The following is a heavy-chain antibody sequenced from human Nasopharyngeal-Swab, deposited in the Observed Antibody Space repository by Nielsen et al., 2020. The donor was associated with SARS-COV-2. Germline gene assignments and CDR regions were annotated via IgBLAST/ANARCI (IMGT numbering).Heavy chain of an antibody. V-gene: IGHV3-30*04. CDR3: ARDWARSGSYSTHFDY. CDR1: GFTFSSYA. D-gene: IGHD1-26*01. J-gene: IGHJ4*02. CDR2: ISYDGSNK. Sequence: GSLKISCAASGFTFSSYAMHWVRQAPGKGLEWVAVISYDGSNKYYADSVKGRFTISRDNSKNTLYLQMNSLRAEDTAVYYCARDWARSGSYSTHFDYWGQGTLVTVSS.